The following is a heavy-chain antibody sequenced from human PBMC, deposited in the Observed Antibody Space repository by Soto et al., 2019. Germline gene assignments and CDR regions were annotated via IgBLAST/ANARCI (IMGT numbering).Heavy chain of an antibody. CDR3: ARFTPPRQVDGMDV. CDR2: IYAGTIT. V-gene: IGHV3-53*01. Sequence: GGSLRLSCAVSGITVSSYYMSWVRQAAGKGLEWVSVIYAGTITYYADSVKGRFTIYRDNSKNTLNLEMNSLRVEDTAVYYCARFTPPRQVDGMDVWGQGTTVTVSS. D-gene: IGHD2-15*01. CDR1: GITVSSYY. J-gene: IGHJ6*02.